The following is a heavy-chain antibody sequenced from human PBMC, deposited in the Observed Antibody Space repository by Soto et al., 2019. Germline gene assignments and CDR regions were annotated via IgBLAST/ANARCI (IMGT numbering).Heavy chain of an antibody. V-gene: IGHV3-9*01. Sequence: GGSLRLSCAASGFTFDDYAMHWVRQAPGKGLEWVSGISWNSGSIGYADSVKGRFTISRDNAKNSLYLQMNSLRAEDTALYYCAKAPGGQLAFYYFDYPGKAPLLTLSS. CDR3: AKAPGGQLAFYYFDY. CDR1: GFTFDDYA. CDR2: ISWNSGSI. D-gene: IGHD6-6*01. J-gene: IGHJ4*02.